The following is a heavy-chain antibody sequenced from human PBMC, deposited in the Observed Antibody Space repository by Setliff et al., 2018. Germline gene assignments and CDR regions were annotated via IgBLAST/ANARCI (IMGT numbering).Heavy chain of an antibody. CDR1: GGSLSSYNY. Sequence: PSETLSLTCTVSGGSLSSYNYWSWIRQPAGKGLEWIGQIYTDGSTNYNPSLKSRLTIAVDTSKNEFSLILASVTAADTAVYYCARGGFFGYNADFWGQGALVTVSS. J-gene: IGHJ4*02. V-gene: IGHV4-4*07. D-gene: IGHD3-3*01. CDR2: IYTDGST. CDR3: ARGGFFGYNADF.